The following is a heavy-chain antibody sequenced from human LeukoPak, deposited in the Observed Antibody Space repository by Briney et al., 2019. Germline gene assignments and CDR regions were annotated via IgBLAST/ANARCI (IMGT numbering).Heavy chain of an antibody. D-gene: IGHD6-13*01. CDR2: ISSSSSYI. V-gene: IGHV3-21*01. J-gene: IGHJ4*02. Sequence: PGGSLRLSCAASGFTFSSYSMNWVRQAPGKGLEWVSSISSSSSYIYYADSVKGRFTISRDNAKNSLYLQMNSLRAEDTAVYYCARDLSIAAAGTSGGGYWGQGTLVTVSS. CDR1: GFTFSSYS. CDR3: ARDLSIAAAGTSGGGY.